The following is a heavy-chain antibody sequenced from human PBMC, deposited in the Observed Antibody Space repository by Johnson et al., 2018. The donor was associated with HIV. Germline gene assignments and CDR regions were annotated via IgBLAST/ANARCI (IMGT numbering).Heavy chain of an antibody. Sequence: QVQLVESGGGVVQPGRSLRLSCAVSGFTFSSYAMHWVRQAPGEGLEWVAVISYDGSNKYYADSVKGRFTISRDNSKNTLYLQMNSLRAEDTAVYYCARDDLGNPFSSYDAFDIWGQGTMVTVSS. V-gene: IGHV3-30-3*01. CDR3: ARDDLGNPFSSYDAFDI. CDR1: GFTFSSYA. CDR2: ISYDGSNK. D-gene: IGHD6-13*01. J-gene: IGHJ3*02.